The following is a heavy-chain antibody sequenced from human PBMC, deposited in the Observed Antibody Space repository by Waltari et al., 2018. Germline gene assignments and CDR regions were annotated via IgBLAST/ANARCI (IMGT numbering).Heavy chain of an antibody. V-gene: IGHV3-30-3*01. CDR2: ISYYGFSK. J-gene: IGHJ4*02. Sequence: PLVESGGGVVQPGRSLRLSCAAPGFTFSNNIIHWVRRAPGKGLECVAAISYYGFSKYYADSVKVRVTNAGDTSKTTVDLQMNSLSTEDTAVYYCAREVGTSAYSGYFDTWGQGTLVTVSS. CDR1: GFTFSNNI. CDR3: AREVGTSAYSGYFDT. D-gene: IGHD2-21*01.